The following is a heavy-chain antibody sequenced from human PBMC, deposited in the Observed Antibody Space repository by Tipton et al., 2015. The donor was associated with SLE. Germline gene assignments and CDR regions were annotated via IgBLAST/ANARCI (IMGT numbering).Heavy chain of an antibody. D-gene: IGHD3-16*01. V-gene: IGHV3-13*01. CDR2: IGTAGDT. CDR1: GFTFSSYD. Sequence: SLRLSCAASGFTFSSYDMHWVRQATGKGLEWVSAIGTAGDTYYPGSVKGRFTISRENAKNSLYLQMNSPRAGDTAVYYCARGGDYIWGSPWGQGTLVTVSS. J-gene: IGHJ5*02. CDR3: ARGGDYIWGSP.